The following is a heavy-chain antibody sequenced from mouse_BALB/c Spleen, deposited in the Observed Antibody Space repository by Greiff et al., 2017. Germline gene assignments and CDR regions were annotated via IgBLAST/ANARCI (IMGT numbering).Heavy chain of an antibody. CDR2: ISDGGSYT. J-gene: IGHJ2*01. Sequence: EVHLVESGGGLVKPGGSLKLSCAASGFTFSDYYMYWVRQTPEKRLEWVATISDGGSYTYYPDSVKGRFTISRDNAKNNLYLQMSSLKSEDTAMYYCARGDDLGFDYWGQGTTLTVSS. CDR1: GFTFSDYY. V-gene: IGHV5-4*02. D-gene: IGHD2-3*01. CDR3: ARGDDLGFDY.